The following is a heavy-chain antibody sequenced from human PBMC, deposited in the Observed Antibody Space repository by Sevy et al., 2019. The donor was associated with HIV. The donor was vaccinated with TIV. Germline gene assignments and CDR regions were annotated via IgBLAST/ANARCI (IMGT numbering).Heavy chain of an antibody. V-gene: IGHV3-33*01. CDR1: GFTFRSFS. Sequence: GGSLRLSCVASGFTFRSFSMHWVRQAPGKGLEWVAAIWYDGRTERYADSVQGRFTISRDNSKKTLHLQMNSLRAEDTALYYCARDEARVIVPTAGFDSWGQGTLVTVSS. J-gene: IGHJ5*01. CDR3: ARDEARVIVPTAGFDS. D-gene: IGHD1-1*01. CDR2: IWYDGRTE.